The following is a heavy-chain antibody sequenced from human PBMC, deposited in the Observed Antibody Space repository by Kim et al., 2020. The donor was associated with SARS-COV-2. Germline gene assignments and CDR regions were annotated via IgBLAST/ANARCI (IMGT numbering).Heavy chain of an antibody. Sequence: SDTLSLTCTVSGGSISSYYWSWIRQPPGKGLEWIGYIYYSGSTNYNPSLKSRVTISVDTSKNQFSLKLSSVTAADTAVYYCARSVDTAMVLWGQGTLVTVSS. CDR2: IYYSGST. CDR1: GGSISSYY. D-gene: IGHD5-18*01. CDR3: ARSVDTAMVL. V-gene: IGHV4-59*08. J-gene: IGHJ4*02.